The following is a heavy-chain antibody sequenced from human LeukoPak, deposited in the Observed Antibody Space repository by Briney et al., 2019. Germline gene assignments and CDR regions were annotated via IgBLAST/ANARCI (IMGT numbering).Heavy chain of an antibody. J-gene: IGHJ5*02. D-gene: IGHD6-13*01. V-gene: IGHV3-53*01. CDR3: ARDRRSIAAAGTGWFDP. Sequence: GGSLRLSCAASGFIVSSNYMSWVRQAPGKGLEWVSVIYSGGSTYYADSVKGRFTISRDNSKNTQYLQMTSLRAEDTAGYYCARDRRSIAAAGTGWFDPWGQGTLVTVSS. CDR1: GFIVSSNY. CDR2: IYSGGST.